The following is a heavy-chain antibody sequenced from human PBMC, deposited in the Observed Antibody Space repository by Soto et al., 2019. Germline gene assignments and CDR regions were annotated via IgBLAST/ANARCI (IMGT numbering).Heavy chain of an antibody. D-gene: IGHD3-22*01. CDR2: IYYSGTT. CDR3: ARAYYDSSGWLGDY. V-gene: IGHV4-30-4*01. CDR1: GGSISSGDYY. Sequence: PSETLSLTCTVSGGSISSGDYYWSWIRQPPGKGLEWIGYIYYSGTTYYNPSLKSRVTISLDTSKNQFSLKLSSVTAADTAVYYCARAYYDSSGWLGDYWGQGTLVTVSS. J-gene: IGHJ4*02.